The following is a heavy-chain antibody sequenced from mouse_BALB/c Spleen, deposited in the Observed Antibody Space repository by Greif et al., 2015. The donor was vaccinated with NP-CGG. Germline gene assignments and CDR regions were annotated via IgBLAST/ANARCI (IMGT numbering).Heavy chain of an antibody. Sequence: EVKLVESGGGLVQPGGSRKLSCAASGFTFSSSGMHWVRQAPEKGLEWVAYISSGSSTIYYADTVKGRFTISRDNPKNTLFLQMTSLRSEDTAMYYCARRDWRAMDYWGQGTSVTVSS. V-gene: IGHV5-17*02. D-gene: IGHD3-3*01. CDR3: ARRDWRAMDY. J-gene: IGHJ4*01. CDR2: ISSGSSTI. CDR1: GFTFSSSG.